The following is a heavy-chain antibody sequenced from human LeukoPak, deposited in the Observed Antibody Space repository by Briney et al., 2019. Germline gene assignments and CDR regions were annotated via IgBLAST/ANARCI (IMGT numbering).Heavy chain of an antibody. Sequence: GASVKVSCKASGYTFTSYAMNWVRQAPGQGLEWMGWINTNTGNPTYAQGFTGRFVFSLDTSVSTAYLQISSLKAEDTAVYYCARDGVPYNQKSFDYWGQGTLVTVSS. D-gene: IGHD1-1*01. CDR2: INTNTGNP. CDR3: ARDGVPYNQKSFDY. V-gene: IGHV7-4-1*02. J-gene: IGHJ4*02. CDR1: GYTFTSYA.